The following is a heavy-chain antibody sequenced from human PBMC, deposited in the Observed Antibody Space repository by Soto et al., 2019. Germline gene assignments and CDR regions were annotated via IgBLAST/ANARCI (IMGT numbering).Heavy chain of an antibody. CDR3: ARDPKTSGGQHWAFNYFDS. CDR1: GFSSSMSP. Sequence: GGPVSLSSAASGFSSSMSPMHWVRPAPGKGPEWVALISYDGTNKFYADSVKGRFTISRDNSKSTLYLQVDSLRPEDAAVYYCARDPKTSGGQHWAFNYFDSWGQGTLGTVAS. D-gene: IGHD7-27*01. J-gene: IGHJ4*02. V-gene: IGHV3-30-3*01. CDR2: ISYDGTNK.